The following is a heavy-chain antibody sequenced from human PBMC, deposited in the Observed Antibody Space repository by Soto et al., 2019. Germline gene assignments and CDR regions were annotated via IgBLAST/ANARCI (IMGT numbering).Heavy chain of an antibody. D-gene: IGHD6-19*01. V-gene: IGHV3-33*01. Sequence: QVQLVESGGGVVQPGRSLRLSCAASGFTFSSYDMHWVRQAPGKGLEWVGIIWYDGSNKYYADSVKGRFTISRDNSKNTLYLEVNSLTADDTAVYYCARSFRQWLVDSWGQGALVTVSS. CDR3: ARSFRQWLVDS. CDR1: GFTFSSYD. CDR2: IWYDGSNK. J-gene: IGHJ4*02.